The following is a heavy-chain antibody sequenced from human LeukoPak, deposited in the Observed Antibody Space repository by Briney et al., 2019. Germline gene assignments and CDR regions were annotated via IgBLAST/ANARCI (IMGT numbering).Heavy chain of an antibody. CDR3: ARGRGRSTSCSFDY. CDR2: ISSSSSYI. CDR1: GFTFSSYS. Sequence: AGGSLRLSCAASGFTFSSYSMNWVRQAPGKGLEWVSSISSSSSYIYYADSVKGRFTISRDNAKNSLYLQMNSLRAEDTAVYYCARGRGRSTSCSFDYWGQGTLVTVSS. J-gene: IGHJ4*02. D-gene: IGHD2-2*01. V-gene: IGHV3-21*06.